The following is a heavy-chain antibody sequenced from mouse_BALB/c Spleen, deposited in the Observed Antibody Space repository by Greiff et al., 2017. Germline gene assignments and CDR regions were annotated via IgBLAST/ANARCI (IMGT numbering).Heavy chain of an antibody. Sequence: VQLQQPGAELVRPGASVKLSCKASGYTFTSYWLNWVKQRPGQGLEWIGNIYPSDSYTNYNQKFKDKATLTVDKSSSTAYMQLSSPTSEDSAVYYCTSSNWDYAMDYWGQGTSVTGSS. D-gene: IGHD4-1*01. J-gene: IGHJ4*01. CDR1: GYTFTSYW. CDR3: TSSNWDYAMDY. CDR2: IYPSDSYT. V-gene: IGHV1-69*02.